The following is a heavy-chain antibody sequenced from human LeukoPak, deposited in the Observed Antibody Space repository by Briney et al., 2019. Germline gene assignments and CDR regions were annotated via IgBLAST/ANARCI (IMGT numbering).Heavy chain of an antibody. V-gene: IGHV4-4*07. D-gene: IGHD3-3*01. J-gene: IGHJ4*02. Sequence: SETLSLTCTVSGGSISSYFWSWIRQPAGKGLEWIGRIYTSGSTNYNPSLKSRVTISADKSTNQFSLKLSSVTAADTAVYYCARDRFGDLNYFDYWGQGALVTVSS. CDR3: ARDRFGDLNYFDY. CDR1: GGSISSYF. CDR2: IYTSGST.